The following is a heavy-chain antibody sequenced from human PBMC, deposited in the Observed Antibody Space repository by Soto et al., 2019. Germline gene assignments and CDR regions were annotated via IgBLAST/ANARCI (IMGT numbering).Heavy chain of an antibody. CDR3: ARGVGYCSSTSCPWAWFDP. D-gene: IGHD2-2*01. J-gene: IGHJ5*02. CDR1: GYTFTSYA. CDR2: INAGNGNT. V-gene: IGHV1-3*01. Sequence: QVQLVQSGAEVKKPGASVKVSCKASGYTFTSYAMHWVRQAPGQRLEWMGWINAGNGNTKYSQKFQGRVTITRDTAASTAYMELSSLRSEDTAVYYCARGVGYCSSTSCPWAWFDPWGQGTLVTVSS.